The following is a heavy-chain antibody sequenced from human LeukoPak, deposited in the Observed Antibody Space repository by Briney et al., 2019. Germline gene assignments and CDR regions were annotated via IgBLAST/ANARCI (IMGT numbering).Heavy chain of an antibody. CDR1: GFTFSDYY. J-gene: IGHJ3*02. CDR3: GAYCSSTSCYHDAFDI. V-gene: IGHV3-11*01. D-gene: IGHD2-2*01. Sequence: PGGSLRLSCAASGFTFSDYYMSWIRQAPGKGLEWVSYISSSGSTIYYADSVKGRFTISRDNAKNSLYLQMNSLRAEDTAVYYCGAYCSSTSCYHDAFDIWGQGTMVTVSS. CDR2: ISSSGSTI.